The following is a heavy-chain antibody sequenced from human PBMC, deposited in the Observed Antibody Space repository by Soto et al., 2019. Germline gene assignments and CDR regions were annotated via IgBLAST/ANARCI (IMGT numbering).Heavy chain of an antibody. CDR1: GFTFSSYE. CDR2: ISSSGSTI. D-gene: IGHD6-19*01. J-gene: IGHJ4*02. V-gene: IGHV3-48*03. Sequence: EVQLVESGGGLVQPGGSLRLSCAASGFTFSSYEMNWVRQAPGKGLEWVSYISSSGSTIYYADSVKGRFTISRDNAKNSLYRQMNRLRAVDSAVYYCSRGQPGSGGGYFDYWGQETLVTVSS. CDR3: SRGQPGSGGGYFDY.